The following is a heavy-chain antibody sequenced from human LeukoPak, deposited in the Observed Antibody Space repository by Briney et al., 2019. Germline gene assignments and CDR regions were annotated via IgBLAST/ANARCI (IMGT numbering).Heavy chain of an antibody. V-gene: IGHV3-15*07. J-gene: IGHJ4*02. CDR2: IKSKTDGGTT. CDR1: GFTFSNAW. D-gene: IGHD3-10*01. Sequence: GGSLRLSCAAYGFTFSNAWMNWVRQAPGKGLEWVGRIKSKTDGGTTDYAAPVKGRFTISRDDSKNTLYLQMNSLKTEDTAVYYCTTRSMVRVLADYWGQGTLVTVSS. CDR3: TTRSMVRVLADY.